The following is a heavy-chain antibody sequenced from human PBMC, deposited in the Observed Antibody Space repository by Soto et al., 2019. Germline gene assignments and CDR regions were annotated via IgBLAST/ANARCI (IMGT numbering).Heavy chain of an antibody. J-gene: IGHJ6*02. Sequence: ASVKVSCKASGYTFTYCYIHWVRQAPGQGLEWMGIINPSDGSTSNAQKFQGRVTMTRDTSTSTAYMELSSLRSEDTAVYYCARALGTHYGMDVWGQGTTVTVSS. V-gene: IGHV1-46*03. D-gene: IGHD1-1*01. CDR3: ARALGTHYGMDV. CDR2: INPSDGST. CDR1: GYTFTYCY.